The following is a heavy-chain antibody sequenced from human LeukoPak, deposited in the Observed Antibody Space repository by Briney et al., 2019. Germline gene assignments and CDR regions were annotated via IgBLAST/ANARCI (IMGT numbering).Heavy chain of an antibody. J-gene: IGHJ4*02. D-gene: IGHD6-13*01. V-gene: IGHV3-30-3*01. CDR1: GFTFSSYA. CDR2: ISYDGSNK. Sequence: GGSLRLSCAASGFTFSSYAMHWVRQAPGKGLEWVAVISYDGSNKYYADSVKGRFTISRDNSKNTLYLQMNSLRADDTAVYYCARVSSWYVYLDYWGQGTLVTVSS. CDR3: ARVSSWYVYLDY.